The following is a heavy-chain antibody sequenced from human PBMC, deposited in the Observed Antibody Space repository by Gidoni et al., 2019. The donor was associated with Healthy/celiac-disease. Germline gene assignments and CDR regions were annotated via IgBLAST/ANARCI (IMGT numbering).Heavy chain of an antibody. CDR2: IYYSGST. V-gene: IGHV4-31*03. CDR3: ARDQLDDYGDKTGAFDS. CDR1: GGSISSGGYY. D-gene: IGHD4-17*01. J-gene: IGHJ3*02. Sequence: QVQLQESGPGLVKPSQTLSLTCTVSGGSISSGGYYWSWIRQHPGKGLEWIGYIYYSGSTYYNPSLKSRVTISVDTSKNQFSLKLSSVTAADTAVYYCARDQLDDYGDKTGAFDSWGQGTMVTVSS.